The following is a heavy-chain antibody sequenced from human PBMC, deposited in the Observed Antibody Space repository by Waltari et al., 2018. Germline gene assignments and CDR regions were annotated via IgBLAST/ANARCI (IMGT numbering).Heavy chain of an antibody. Sequence: EVQLVESGGNLVQPGGSLRLSCAASGFTFSSYWLHWLRLAPGKGLVWGARINGEGKTTSYADSVKGRFTISRDNAKNTLYLQMNSLRAEDTAVYYCARGIVAAGTKETGFWGQGTLVTVSS. J-gene: IGHJ4*02. CDR2: INGEGKTT. V-gene: IGHV3-74*01. CDR1: GFTFSSYW. D-gene: IGHD6-13*01. CDR3: ARGIVAAGTKETGF.